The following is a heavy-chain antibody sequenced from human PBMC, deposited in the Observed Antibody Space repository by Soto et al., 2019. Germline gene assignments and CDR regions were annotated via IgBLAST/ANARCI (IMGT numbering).Heavy chain of an antibody. V-gene: IGHV4-31*03. CDR1: GGSISSGGYY. CDR2: IYYSGST. J-gene: IGHJ5*02. Sequence: PSETLSLTCTVSGGSISSGGYYWSWIRQHPGKGLEWIGYIYYSGSTYYNPSPKSRVTISVDTSKNQFFLKLSSVTAADTAVYYCARELAVVTPNNWFDPWGQGTLVTVSS. D-gene: IGHD2-21*02. CDR3: ARELAVVTPNNWFDP.